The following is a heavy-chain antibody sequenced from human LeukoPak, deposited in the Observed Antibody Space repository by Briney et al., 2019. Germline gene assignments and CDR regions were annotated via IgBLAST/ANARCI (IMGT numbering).Heavy chain of an antibody. D-gene: IGHD3-22*01. CDR3: ARVTTGGYYNC. Sequence: SETLSLTCTVSGGAISSGSYYWSWIRQPAGKGLEWIGRIYTSGSTNYNPSLKSRVTISVDTSKNQFSLKLSSVTAADTAVYYCARVTTGGYYNCWGQGTLVTVSS. J-gene: IGHJ4*02. V-gene: IGHV4-61*02. CDR1: GGAISSGSYY. CDR2: IYTSGST.